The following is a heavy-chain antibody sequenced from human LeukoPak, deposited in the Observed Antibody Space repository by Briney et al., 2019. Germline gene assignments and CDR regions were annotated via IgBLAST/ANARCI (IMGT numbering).Heavy chain of an antibody. CDR1: GFTFSRYG. D-gene: IGHD1-20*01. CDR2: ISYEGSKK. Sequence: GGSLRLSCAASGFTFSRYGMHWVRPAPGKGLEWVAIISYEGSKKYYADSAKGRFTISRDNSKNTLDLEMNSLRAQDTAVYYWAKVLLTGTTRLYYYGMHLWAQGTTVTVSS. J-gene: IGHJ6*02. CDR3: AKVLLTGTTRLYYYGMHL. V-gene: IGHV3-30*18.